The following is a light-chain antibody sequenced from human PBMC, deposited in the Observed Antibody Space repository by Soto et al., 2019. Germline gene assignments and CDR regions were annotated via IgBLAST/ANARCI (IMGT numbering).Light chain of an antibody. CDR3: QTWGTGIPV. CDR2: LNSDGSH. J-gene: IGLJ2*01. V-gene: IGLV4-69*01. Sequence: QSVLTQSPSASASLGASVKLTCTLSSGHSSYAIAWHQQQPEKGPRYLMKLNSDGSHSKGDGIPDRFSGSSSGAERYLTSASLQSEDEADYYCQTWGTGIPVFGGGTKLTVL. CDR1: SGHSSYA.